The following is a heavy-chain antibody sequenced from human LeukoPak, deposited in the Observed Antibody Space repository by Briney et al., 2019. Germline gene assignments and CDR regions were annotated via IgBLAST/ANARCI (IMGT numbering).Heavy chain of an antibody. V-gene: IGHV3-64D*06. CDR1: GFTFSSYA. Sequence: GGSLRLSCPASGFTFSSYAMHWVRQAPGKGLEYVSAISSNGGSTYYADSVKGRFTISRDNSKNTLYLQMSSLRAEDTAVYYCVKGELLWFGELNPDAFDIWGQGTMVTVSS. CDR2: ISSNGGST. D-gene: IGHD3-10*01. J-gene: IGHJ3*02. CDR3: VKGELLWFGELNPDAFDI.